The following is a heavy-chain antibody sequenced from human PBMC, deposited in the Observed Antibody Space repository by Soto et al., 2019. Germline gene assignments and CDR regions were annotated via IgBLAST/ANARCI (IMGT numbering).Heavy chain of an antibody. CDR3: AGXVATIPYSSGWYGWFDP. Sequence: PSETLSLTCAVSGGSISSYYWSWIRQPPGKGLEWIGYIYYSGSTNYNPSLKSRVTISVDTSKNQFSLKLSSVTAADTAVYYCAGXVATIPYSSGWYGWFDPWGQGTLVTVSS. CDR2: IYYSGST. J-gene: IGHJ5*02. CDR1: GGSISSYY. V-gene: IGHV4-59*01. D-gene: IGHD6-19*01.